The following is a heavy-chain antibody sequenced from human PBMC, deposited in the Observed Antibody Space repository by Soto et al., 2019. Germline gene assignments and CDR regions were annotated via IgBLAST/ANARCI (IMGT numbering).Heavy chain of an antibody. V-gene: IGHV3-23*01. CDR2: ISASGGST. CDR1: GFTFSDYA. J-gene: IGHJ4*02. CDR3: AKRTRTACYPFEY. Sequence: EVQLLESGGGLVQPGGSLRLSCAVSGFTFSDYAMTWVRQTPGKGMEWVSSISASGGSTNYADSVKGRFTISRDNSKNTLYLQMNSLRAEDTAIYYCAKRTRTACYPFEYWGQGALVTVSS. D-gene: IGHD2-2*01.